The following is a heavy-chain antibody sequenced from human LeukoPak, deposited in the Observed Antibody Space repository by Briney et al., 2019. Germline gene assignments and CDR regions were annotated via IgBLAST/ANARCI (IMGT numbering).Heavy chain of an antibody. V-gene: IGHV1-18*01. CDR3: ARVTRGVNTDY. Sequence: ASVKVSCKASGYTFTSYDINWVRQATGQGLEWMGWTSLYSGHTNYAQKFQGRVSMTTDTSTSTAYMELRSLRSDDTAVYYCARVTRGVNTDYWGQGTLVTVSS. CDR1: GYTFTSYD. J-gene: IGHJ4*02. CDR2: TSLYSGHT. D-gene: IGHD2/OR15-2a*01.